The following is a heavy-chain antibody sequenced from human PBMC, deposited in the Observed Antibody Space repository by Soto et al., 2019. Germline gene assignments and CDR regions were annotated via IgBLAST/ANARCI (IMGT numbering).Heavy chain of an antibody. D-gene: IGHD3-9*01. CDR1: GFTFSTYG. CDR2: VSRSGGST. J-gene: IGHJ6*04. CDR3: AKGHYDILTGYWSLDV. V-gene: IGHV3-23*01. Sequence: GGSLRLSCAASGFTFSTYGMGWVRQAPGKGLEWVSGVSRSGGSTYYADSVKGRFTISSDNSKNTLYLRAEDTAVYYCAKGHYDILTGYWSLDVWGKGTTVTVSS.